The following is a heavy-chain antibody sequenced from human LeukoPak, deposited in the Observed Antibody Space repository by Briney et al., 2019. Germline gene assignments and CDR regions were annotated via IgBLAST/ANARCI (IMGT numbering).Heavy chain of an antibody. V-gene: IGHV3-48*01. CDR1: GFTFSHYS. CDR2: VGIRSGNT. Sequence: GGSLRLSCAASGFTFSHYSMNWVRQAPGKGLEWISYVGIRSGNTKYADSVKGRFTISGDKAKNSLYLQMNSLRVEDTAVYYCARDYKYALDNWGQGTLVTVSS. D-gene: IGHD5-24*01. J-gene: IGHJ4*02. CDR3: ARDYKYALDN.